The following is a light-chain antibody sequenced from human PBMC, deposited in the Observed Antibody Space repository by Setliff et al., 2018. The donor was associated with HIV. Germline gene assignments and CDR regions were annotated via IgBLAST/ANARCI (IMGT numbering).Light chain of an antibody. CDR2: GVD. J-gene: IGLJ1*01. CDR1: SSDIGAYDY. CDR3: CSYAGSNIFV. V-gene: IGLV2-11*01. Sequence: QSVLTQPRSVSGSRGQSITFSCTGTSSDIGAYDYVPWYQQHPGKAPKLITYGVDKRPSGVPTRFSGFKSGNTASLTIYGLQPEDEADYFCCSYAGSNIFVFGNGTKVTVL.